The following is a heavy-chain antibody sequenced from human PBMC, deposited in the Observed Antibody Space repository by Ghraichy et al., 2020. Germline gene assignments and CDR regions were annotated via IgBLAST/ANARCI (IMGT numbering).Heavy chain of an antibody. D-gene: IGHD2-2*01. CDR2: IYHSGST. Sequence: SETLSLTCAVSGGSISSGGYSWSWIRQPPGKGLEWIGYIYHSGSTYYNSSLKSRVTISVDRSKNQFSLKLSSVTAADMAVYYCASRYCSSTSCYALDYWGQGTLVTVSS. V-gene: IGHV4-30-2*01. J-gene: IGHJ4*02. CDR1: GGSISSGGYS. CDR3: ASRYCSSTSCYALDY.